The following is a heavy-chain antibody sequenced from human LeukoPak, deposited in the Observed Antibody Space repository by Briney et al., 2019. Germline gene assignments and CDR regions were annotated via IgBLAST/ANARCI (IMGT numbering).Heavy chain of an antibody. V-gene: IGHV3-48*04. Sequence: VHLGGSLRLSCAASGFTFSSYSMNWVRQAPGKGLEWVSYISSSSSTIYYADSVKGRFTISRDNAKNSLYLQMNSLRAEDTAVYYCVRDEAAKSAFDIWGQGTMVTVSS. CDR2: ISSSSSTI. CDR1: GFTFSSYS. J-gene: IGHJ3*02. CDR3: VRDEAAKSAFDI.